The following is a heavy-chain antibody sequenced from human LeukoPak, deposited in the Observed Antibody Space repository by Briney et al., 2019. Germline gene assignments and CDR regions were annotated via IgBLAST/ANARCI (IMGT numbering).Heavy chain of an antibody. Sequence: SETLSLTCTVSGGSISSYYWSWIRQPPGKGLEWIGYIYYSGSTNYNPSLKSRVTISVDTSKNQFSLKLSSVTAADTAVYYCARIGDYERVYWGQGTLVTVSS. CDR1: GGSISSYY. D-gene: IGHD4-17*01. CDR2: IYYSGST. CDR3: ARIGDYERVY. V-gene: IGHV4-59*08. J-gene: IGHJ4*02.